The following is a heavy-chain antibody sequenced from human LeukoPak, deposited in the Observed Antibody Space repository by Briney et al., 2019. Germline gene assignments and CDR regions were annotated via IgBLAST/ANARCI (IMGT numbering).Heavy chain of an antibody. Sequence: SETLSLTCTVSGGSISSYYWSWIRQPPGKGLEWIGEIFHSGSTNYSPSLKSRLTISLDKSKNQFSLRLSSVTAADTAVYYCARRGAMGVALWMSYWGQGTLVTVSS. CDR1: GGSISSYY. CDR2: IFHSGST. CDR3: ARRGAMGVALWMSY. J-gene: IGHJ4*02. V-gene: IGHV4-59*12. D-gene: IGHD3-3*01.